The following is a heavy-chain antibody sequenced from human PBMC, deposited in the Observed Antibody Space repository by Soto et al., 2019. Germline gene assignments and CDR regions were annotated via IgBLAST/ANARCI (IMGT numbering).Heavy chain of an antibody. Sequence: SETLSLTCTVSGGSISSYYWSWIRQPPGKGLEWIGYIYYSGSTNYNPSLKSRVTISVDTSKNQFSLKLSSVTAADTAVYYCAREGLSRGFYFDYWGQGALVTVSS. CDR3: AREGLSRGFYFDY. D-gene: IGHD2-2*01. V-gene: IGHV4-59*01. CDR2: IYYSGST. J-gene: IGHJ4*02. CDR1: GGSISSYY.